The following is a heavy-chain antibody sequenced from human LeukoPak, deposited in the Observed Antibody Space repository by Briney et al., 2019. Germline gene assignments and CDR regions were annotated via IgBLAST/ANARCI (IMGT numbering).Heavy chain of an antibody. J-gene: IGHJ6*03. V-gene: IGHV3-48*04. CDR3: ARDHCSSTSCYRHYYYMDV. Sequence: PGGSLRLSCAASGFTFSSYSMNWVRQAPGMGLEWVSYISYRSDSIYYADSVKGRFTISRDNAKDSLYLQMNSLRAEDTAVCYCARDHCSSTSCYRHYYYMDVWGKGTTVTVSS. D-gene: IGHD2-2*01. CDR1: GFTFSSYS. CDR2: ISYRSDSI.